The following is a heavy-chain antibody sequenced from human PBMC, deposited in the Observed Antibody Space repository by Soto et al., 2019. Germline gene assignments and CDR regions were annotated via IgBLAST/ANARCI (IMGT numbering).Heavy chain of an antibody. J-gene: IGHJ4*02. CDR3: VKNNGWYRLVY. CDR1: GFSFSSYW. Sequence: EVQLVESGGGLIQPGGSLRLSCAASGFSFSSYWMTWVRQAPGKGLEWVANIKFDGSEAQYVDPVKGRFTISRDNAKNSVDLQMHSLGVEDTAVYYCVKNNGWYRLVYWGQGTLVTVS. CDR2: IKFDGSEA. V-gene: IGHV3-7*02. D-gene: IGHD6-19*01.